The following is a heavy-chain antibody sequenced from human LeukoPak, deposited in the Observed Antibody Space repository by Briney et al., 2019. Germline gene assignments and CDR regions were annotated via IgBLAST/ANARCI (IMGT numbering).Heavy chain of an antibody. D-gene: IGHD3-22*01. V-gene: IGHV3-21*01. CDR1: GFTFSSYS. CDR2: ISSSSSYI. J-gene: IGHJ4*02. CDR3: ARDHDRYDSSGYPY. Sequence: GGSLRLSCAASGFTFSSYSMNWVRQAPGKGLEWVSSISSSSSYIYYADSVKGRFTISRDNAKNSLYLQMNSLRAEDTAVYYCARDHDRYDSSGYPYWGQGTLVTLSP.